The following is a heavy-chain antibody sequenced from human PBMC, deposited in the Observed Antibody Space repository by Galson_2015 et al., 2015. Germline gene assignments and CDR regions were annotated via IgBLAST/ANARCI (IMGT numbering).Heavy chain of an antibody. CDR3: TSPPYCSGGSCYADYFDY. CDR2: IIPIFGTA. CDR1: GGTFSSYA. D-gene: IGHD2-15*01. J-gene: IGHJ4*02. Sequence: SVKVSCKASGGTFSSYAISWVRQAPGQGLEWMGGIIPIFGTANYAQKFQGRVTITADESTSTAYMELSSLRSEDTAVYYCTSPPYCSGGSCYADYFDYWGQGTLVTVSS. V-gene: IGHV1-69*13.